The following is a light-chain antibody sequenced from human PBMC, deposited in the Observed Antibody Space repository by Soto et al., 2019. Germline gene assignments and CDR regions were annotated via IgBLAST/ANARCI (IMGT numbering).Light chain of an antibody. CDR1: QSVSSIY. CDR2: GAS. CDR3: QQRSNWPLT. Sequence: EIVLTQSPATLSLSPGERATLSCRASQSVSSIYLAWYQQKPGQAPRLLIYGASSRATGIPDRFSGSGSGTDFTLTISSLEPEDFAVYYCQQRSNWPLTFGGGTKVDIK. J-gene: IGKJ4*01. V-gene: IGKV3D-20*02.